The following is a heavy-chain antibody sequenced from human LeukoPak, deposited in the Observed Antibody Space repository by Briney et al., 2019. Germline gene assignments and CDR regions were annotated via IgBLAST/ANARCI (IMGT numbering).Heavy chain of an antibody. J-gene: IGHJ4*02. CDR1: GFTFSSYA. V-gene: IGHV3-23*01. CDR3: AKDPRVEMATLSRIS. D-gene: IGHD5-24*01. CDR2: ISGSGGST. Sequence: GGSLRLSCAASGFTFSSYAMSWVRQAPGKGLEWVSVISGSGGSTYYADSVKGRFTISRDNSKNTLYLQMNSLRAEDTAVYYCAKDPRVEMATLSRISWGQGTLVTVSS.